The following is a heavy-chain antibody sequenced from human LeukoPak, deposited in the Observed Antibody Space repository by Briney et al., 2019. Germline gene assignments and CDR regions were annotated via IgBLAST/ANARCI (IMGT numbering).Heavy chain of an antibody. CDR2: IYYSGST. J-gene: IGHJ4*02. D-gene: IGHD1-20*01. Sequence: TLSLTCTVSGGSISSCYWSWIRQPPGKGLEWIGYIYYSGSTNYNPSLKSRVTISVDTSKNQSSLKLSSVTAADTAVYYCARDHPYNWNYFDYWGQGTLVTVSS. CDR1: GGSISSCY. CDR3: ARDHPYNWNYFDY. V-gene: IGHV4-59*01.